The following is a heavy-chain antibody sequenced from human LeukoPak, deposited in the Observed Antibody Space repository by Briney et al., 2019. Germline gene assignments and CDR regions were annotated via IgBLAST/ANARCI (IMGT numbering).Heavy chain of an antibody. CDR2: IYTSGST. CDR1: GGSISSYY. CDR3: ARDQYGYSTNWFDP. J-gene: IGHJ5*02. Sequence: SETLSLTYTVSGGSISSYYWSWIRQPAGKGLEWIGRIYTSGSTNYNPSLKSRVTMSVDTSKNQFSLKLSSVTAADTAVYYCARDQYGYSTNWFDPWGQGTLVTVSS. V-gene: IGHV4-4*07. D-gene: IGHD5-24*01.